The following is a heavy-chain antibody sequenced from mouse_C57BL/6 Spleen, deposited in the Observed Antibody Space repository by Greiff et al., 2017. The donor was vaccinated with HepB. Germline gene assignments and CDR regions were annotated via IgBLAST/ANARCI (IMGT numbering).Heavy chain of an antibody. V-gene: IGHV1-54*01. Sequence: VQLQQSGAELVRPGTSVKVSCKASGYAFTNYLIEWVKQRPGQGLEWIGVINPGSGGTNYNEKFKGKATLTADKSSSTACMQLISLTSEDSAVYVGASSGDGYPAWFAYWGQGTLVTVSA. CDR1: GYAFTNYL. CDR3: ASSGDGYPAWFAY. CDR2: INPGSGGT. D-gene: IGHD2-3*01. J-gene: IGHJ3*01.